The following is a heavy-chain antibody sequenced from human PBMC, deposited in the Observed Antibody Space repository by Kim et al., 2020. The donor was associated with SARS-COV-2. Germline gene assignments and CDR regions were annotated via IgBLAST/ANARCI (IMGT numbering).Heavy chain of an antibody. V-gene: IGHV3-33*06. CDR2: SDGSNK. J-gene: IGHJ4*02. CDR3: ANFES. Sequence: SDGSNKYYAASVKGRFPISRDNAKNMLCLQMNSLRAEDTAVYYCANFESWGQGTLVTVSS.